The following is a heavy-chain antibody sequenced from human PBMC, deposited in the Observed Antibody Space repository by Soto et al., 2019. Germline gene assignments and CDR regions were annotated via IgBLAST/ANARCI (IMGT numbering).Heavy chain of an antibody. J-gene: IGHJ5*02. Sequence: SETLSLTCAVYGGSFSGYYWSWIRQPPGKGLEWIGEINHSGSTNYNPSLKSRVTISVDTSKNQFSLKLSSVTAADTAVYYCARYFAGGTSVYNWFDPCGQRTLVPVSS. CDR1: GGSFSGYY. D-gene: IGHD3-9*01. V-gene: IGHV4-34*01. CDR2: INHSGST. CDR3: ARYFAGGTSVYNWFDP.